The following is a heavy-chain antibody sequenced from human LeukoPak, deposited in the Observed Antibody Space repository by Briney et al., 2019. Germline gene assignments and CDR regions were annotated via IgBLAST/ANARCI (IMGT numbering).Heavy chain of an antibody. J-gene: IGHJ4*02. V-gene: IGHV1-8*01. CDR3: ARGPLYCSSTSCYTFDY. CDR2: MNPNSGNT. D-gene: IGHD2-2*02. CDR1: GYTFTSYD. Sequence: ASVKVSCKASGYTFTSYDINWVRQATGQGLEWMGRMNPNSGNTGYAQKFQGRVTMTRNTSIRTAYMELSSLRFEDTAVYYCARGPLYCSSTSCYTFDYWGQGTLVTVSS.